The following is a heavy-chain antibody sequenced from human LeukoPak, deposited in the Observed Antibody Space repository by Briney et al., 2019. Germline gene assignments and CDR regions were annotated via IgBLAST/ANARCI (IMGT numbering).Heavy chain of an antibody. CDR3: AKGREMATITLFDY. CDR2: ISGSGGST. CDR1: GFTFSSYA. J-gene: IGHJ4*02. D-gene: IGHD5-24*01. Sequence: PGGSLRLSCAASGFTFSSYAMSWVRQAPGKGLDWFSAISGSGGSTYYADSVKGRFTISRDNSKNTLYLQMNSLRAEDTAVYYCAKGREMATITLFDYWGQGTLVTVSS. V-gene: IGHV3-23*01.